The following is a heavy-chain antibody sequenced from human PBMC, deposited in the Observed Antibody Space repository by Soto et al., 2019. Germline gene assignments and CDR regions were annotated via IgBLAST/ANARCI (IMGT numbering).Heavy chain of an antibody. D-gene: IGHD6-6*01. J-gene: IGHJ4*02. CDR3: ARRYSSSSLDF. CDR2: IYWDDDK. CDR1: GFSLTTSGVG. V-gene: IGHV2-5*02. Sequence: QITLKESGPTLVKPTQTLTLTCTFSGFSLTTSGVGVGWIRQPPGKALEWLALIYWDDDKRYSPSLKSRLTTTKDTYKNQVVLTMTTMDPADTATYYCARRYSSSSLDFWGQGTLVTVSS.